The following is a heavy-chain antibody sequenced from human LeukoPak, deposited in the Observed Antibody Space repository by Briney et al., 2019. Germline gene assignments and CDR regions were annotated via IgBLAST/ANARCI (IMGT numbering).Heavy chain of an antibody. CDR3: ARGADTYSYDFDY. J-gene: IGHJ4*02. CDR2: IIPIFGTA. D-gene: IGHD5-18*01. CDR1: GGTFSSYA. V-gene: IGHV1-69*05. Sequence: ASVTVSCKASGGTFSSYAISWVRQAPGQGLEWMGGIIPIFGTANYAQKFQGRVTITTDESTSTAYMELSSLRSEDTAVYYCARGADTYSYDFDYWGQGTLVTVSS.